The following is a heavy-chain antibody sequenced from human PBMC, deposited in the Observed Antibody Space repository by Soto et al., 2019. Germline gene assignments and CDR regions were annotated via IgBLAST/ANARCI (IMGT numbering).Heavy chain of an antibody. CDR3: ATKGGGYYFQFDP. D-gene: IGHD3-22*01. CDR1: GFTFSDYY. Sequence: GGSLRLSCAASGFTFSDYYMGWIRQAPGKGLEWVSYISSGGTTIYYADSVKGRFTISRDDAKNSLFLQMNSLRPEDTAVYFCATKGGGYYFQFDPWGQGTLVTVSS. CDR2: ISSGGTTI. V-gene: IGHV3-11*01. J-gene: IGHJ5*02.